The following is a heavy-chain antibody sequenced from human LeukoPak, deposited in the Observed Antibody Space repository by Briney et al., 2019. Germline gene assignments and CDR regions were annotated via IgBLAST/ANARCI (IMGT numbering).Heavy chain of an antibody. Sequence: SETLSLTCTVSGGSISSCYWSWIRQPPGKGLEWIGYIYYTGITKYNPSLKSRVTVSVDTSKNQFSLELSSVTAADTAVYYCARQEVAAVSHWLDPWGQGTLVTVSS. V-gene: IGHV4-59*08. D-gene: IGHD2-15*01. CDR1: GGSISSCY. CDR3: ARQEVAAVSHWLDP. J-gene: IGHJ5*02. CDR2: IYYTGIT.